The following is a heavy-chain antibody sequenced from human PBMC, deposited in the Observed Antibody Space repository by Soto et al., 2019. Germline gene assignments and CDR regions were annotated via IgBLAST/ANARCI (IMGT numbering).Heavy chain of an antibody. V-gene: IGHV4-4*07. CDR2: VFGNGAGTP. J-gene: IGHJ4*02. CDR1: GGSFTGDY. D-gene: IGHD2-15*01. CDR3: ARDLPPYGGRRSPPTGAFED. Sequence: QVQLQESGPGLVRSSETLSLTCSVSGGSFTGDYWSWIRQPAGKGLQWIGRVFGNGAGTPIYNSLLKSRASMSVDPSKRQFSRTLTSVTAADTAVYYCARDLPPYGGRRSPPTGAFEDWGQGIMVTVSS.